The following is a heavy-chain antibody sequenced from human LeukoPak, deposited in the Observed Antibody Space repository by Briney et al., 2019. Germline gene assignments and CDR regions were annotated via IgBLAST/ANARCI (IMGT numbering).Heavy chain of an antibody. V-gene: IGHV3-30*02. CDR3: ARDPHYYDSSADSY. Sequence: GGSLRLSCAASGFTFSSYGMHWVRQAPGKGLEWVAFIRYDGSNKYYADSVKGRFTISRDNAKNSLYLQMNSLRAEDTAVYYCARDPHYYDSSADSYWGQGTLVTVSS. D-gene: IGHD3-22*01. CDR1: GFTFSSYG. J-gene: IGHJ4*02. CDR2: IRYDGSNK.